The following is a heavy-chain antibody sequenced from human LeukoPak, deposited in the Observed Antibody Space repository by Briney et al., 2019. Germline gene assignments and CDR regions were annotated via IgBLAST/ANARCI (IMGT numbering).Heavy chain of an antibody. J-gene: IGHJ4*02. CDR3: ARTNYGSGSHYNVNFDY. CDR1: GGSISSYY. Sequence: AVTLSLTCTVSGGSISSYYWSWIRQPPGKGLEWIGYISYSGSTNYNPSLKSGVTISVDTSKNQFSLKLNSMTAADTAVYYCARTNYGSGSHYNVNFDYWGQGTLVTVSS. V-gene: IGHV4-59*01. CDR2: ISYSGST. D-gene: IGHD3-10*01.